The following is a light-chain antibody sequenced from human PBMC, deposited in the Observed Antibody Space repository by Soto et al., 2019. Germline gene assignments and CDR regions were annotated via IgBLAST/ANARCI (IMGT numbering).Light chain of an antibody. CDR2: GVS. Sequence: EIVMTQSPATLSVSPGDGATLSCRASERLRSNLAWYQHKPGRAPSLLIYGVSTRATGIPARFSGSGSGTEFTLTISSLKSVDFAIYYCQFYNDWPLTFGPGTKVEIK. J-gene: IGKJ3*01. V-gene: IGKV3-15*01. CDR1: ERLRSN. CDR3: QFYNDWPLT.